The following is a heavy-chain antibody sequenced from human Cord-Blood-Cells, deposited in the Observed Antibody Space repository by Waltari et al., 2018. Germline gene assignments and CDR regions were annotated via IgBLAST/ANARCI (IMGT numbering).Heavy chain of an antibody. CDR3: ARGGCSSTSCYYFDY. D-gene: IGHD2-2*01. V-gene: IGHV4-34*01. CDR2: INHSGST. CDR1: GGSFGGYY. J-gene: IGHJ4*02. Sequence: QVQLQQWGAGLLKPSETLSQTCAVYGGSFGGYYCSWFRQPPGKGLEWIGEINHSGSTNYNPSLKSRVTISVDTSKNQFSLKLSSVTAADTAVYYCARGGCSSTSCYYFDYWGQGTLVTVSS.